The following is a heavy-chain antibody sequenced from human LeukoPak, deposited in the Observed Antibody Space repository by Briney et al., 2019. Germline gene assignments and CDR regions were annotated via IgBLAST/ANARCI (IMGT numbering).Heavy chain of an antibody. CDR1: GGPISSGSYY. J-gene: IGHJ4*02. CDR2: IYTSGST. CDR3: ARAGHYDSSGYYPHLLEY. D-gene: IGHD3-22*01. V-gene: IGHV4-61*02. Sequence: SETLSLTCTVSGGPISSGSYYWSCIPQPAGKGLEWIGRIYTSGSTNYHPSLKSHHNQSLDTSKNQVSLRLSSVTAADTAAYYCARAGHYDSSGYYPHLLEYWGQGTLVTVSS.